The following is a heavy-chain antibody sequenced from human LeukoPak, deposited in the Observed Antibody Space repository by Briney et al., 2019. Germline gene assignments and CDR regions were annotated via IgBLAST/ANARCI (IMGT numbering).Heavy chain of an antibody. CDR1: GGSISSSSYY. J-gene: IGHJ4*02. V-gene: IGHV4-39*01. Sequence: SETLSLXCTVSGGSISSSSYYWGWIRQPPGKGLEWIGSIYYSGSTYYNPSLKSRVTISVDTSKNQFSLKLSSVTAADTAVYYCARRGYSGSYVDYWGQGTLVTVSS. CDR3: ARRGYSGSYVDY. CDR2: IYYSGST. D-gene: IGHD1-26*01.